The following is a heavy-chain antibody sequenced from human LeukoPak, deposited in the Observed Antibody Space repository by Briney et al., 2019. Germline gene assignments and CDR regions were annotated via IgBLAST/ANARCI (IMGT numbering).Heavy chain of an antibody. Sequence: GGSLRLSCAASGFTFSSYLMNWVRQAPGKGLEWVANIKQDGSEKYYVDSVKGRFTISRDNAKNSLYLQMNSLRAEDTAVYYCARDVLYYYGSGSRALGGNDYWGQGTLVTVSS. J-gene: IGHJ4*02. D-gene: IGHD3-10*01. CDR1: GFTFSSYL. V-gene: IGHV3-7*01. CDR3: ARDVLYYYGSGSRALGGNDY. CDR2: IKQDGSEK.